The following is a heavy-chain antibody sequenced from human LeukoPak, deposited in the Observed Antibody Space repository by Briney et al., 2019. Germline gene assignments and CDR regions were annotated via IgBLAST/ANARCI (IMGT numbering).Heavy chain of an antibody. D-gene: IGHD3-10*01. CDR3: ARVQVVRGVIITPERAPIPEYYFDY. CDR1: GYTFTSYG. J-gene: IGHJ4*02. Sequence: ASVKVSCKASGYTFTSYGISWVRQAPGQGLEWMGWISAYNGNTNYAQKLQGRVTMTTDTSTSTAYMELRSLRSDDTAAYYCARVQVVRGVIITPERAPIPEYYFDYWGQGTLVTVSS. V-gene: IGHV1-18*01. CDR2: ISAYNGNT.